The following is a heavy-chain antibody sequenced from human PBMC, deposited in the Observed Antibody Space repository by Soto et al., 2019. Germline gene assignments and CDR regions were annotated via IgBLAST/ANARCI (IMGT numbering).Heavy chain of an antibody. CDR3: TTGHYGYWGGGIDP. CDR1: GFTFSQAW. CDR2: IKSKIDGGTT. Sequence: EVQLVESGGGLVKPGGSLRLSCTTSGFTFSQAWMSWVRQAPGKGLEWVGRIKSKIDGGTTDCAAPVKDRFSISRDDSKNTLYLQMNSLKTEDTAVYFCTTGHYGYWGGGIDPWGQGTLVTVSS. J-gene: IGHJ5*02. D-gene: IGHD2-2*03. V-gene: IGHV3-15*01.